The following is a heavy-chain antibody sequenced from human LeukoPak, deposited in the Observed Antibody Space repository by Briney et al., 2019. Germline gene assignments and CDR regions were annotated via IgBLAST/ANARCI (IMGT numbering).Heavy chain of an antibody. V-gene: IGHV1-18*01. J-gene: IGHJ4*02. CDR2: ISAYNGNT. Sequence: ASVKVSCKASGYTFTSYGISWVRQAPGQGLEWMGWISAYNGNTNYAQKLQGTVTMTTDTSTSTAYMELRSLRSDDPAVYYCARGGQDDVDGKYDYVWGSPHDYWGQGTLVTVSS. CDR1: GYTFTSYG. CDR3: ARGGQDDVDGKYDYVWGSPHDY. D-gene: IGHD3-16*01.